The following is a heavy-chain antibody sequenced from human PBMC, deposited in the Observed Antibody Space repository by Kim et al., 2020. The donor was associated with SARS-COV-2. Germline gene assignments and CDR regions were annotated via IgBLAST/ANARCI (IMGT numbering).Heavy chain of an antibody. CDR3: ARDRDAGVYSSSWYHWFDP. V-gene: IGHV4-59*13. Sequence: SETLSLTCTVSGGSISSYYWSWIRQPPGKGLEWIGYIYYSGSTNYNPSLKSRVTISVDTSKNQFSLKLSSVTAADTAVYYCARDRDAGVYSSSWYHWFDPWGQGTLVTVSS. D-gene: IGHD6-13*01. CDR1: GGSISSYY. J-gene: IGHJ5*02. CDR2: IYYSGST.